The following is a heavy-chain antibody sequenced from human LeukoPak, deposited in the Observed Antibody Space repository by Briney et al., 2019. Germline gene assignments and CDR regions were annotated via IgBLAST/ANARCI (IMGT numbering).Heavy chain of an antibody. CDR3: ARDYKYAFDY. CDR2: ITSSSNSI. J-gene: IGHJ4*02. V-gene: IGHV3-48*02. D-gene: IGHD2-8*01. CDR1: GFTFSDYS. Sequence: GGSLRLSCTASGFTFSDYSMHWFRQAPGKGLDWVSYITSSSNSIYYADSVKGRFTISRDNAKNSLYLQMNRLRDEDTAVYYCARDYKYAFDYWGQGTLVAVSP.